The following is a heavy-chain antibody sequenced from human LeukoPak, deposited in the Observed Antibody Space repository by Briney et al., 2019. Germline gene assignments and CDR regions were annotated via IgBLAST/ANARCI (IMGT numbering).Heavy chain of an antibody. Sequence: SVKVSCKTSGYIFTSYAISWVRQAPGQGLEWMGRIIPILGIANYAQKFQGRVTITADKSTSTAYMELSSLRSEDTAVYYCARDPGNYENDYYYGMDVWGQGTTVTVSS. J-gene: IGHJ6*02. V-gene: IGHV1-69*04. CDR2: IIPILGIA. CDR1: GYIFTSYA. D-gene: IGHD1-7*01. CDR3: ARDPGNYENDYYYGMDV.